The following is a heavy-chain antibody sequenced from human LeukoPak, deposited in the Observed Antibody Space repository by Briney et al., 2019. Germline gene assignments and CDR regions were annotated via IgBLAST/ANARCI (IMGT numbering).Heavy chain of an antibody. CDR1: GFTPSINC. Sequence: PGGSLRLSCALSGFTPSINCMSSVRQAPGMGLGWVSVLCSGGNTYYADSVKGRFTISTDNSKNTLYLQMNSLRAEDTAVYYCANSVSDWSPVNYFDYWGQGTLVTVSS. J-gene: IGHJ4*02. CDR2: LCSGGNT. V-gene: IGHV3-53*01. D-gene: IGHD3-9*01. CDR3: ANSVSDWSPVNYFDY.